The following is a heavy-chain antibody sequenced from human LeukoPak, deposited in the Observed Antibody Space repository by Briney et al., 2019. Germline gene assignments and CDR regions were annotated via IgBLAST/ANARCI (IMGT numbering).Heavy chain of an antibody. CDR1: GTSISSSAYY. CDR2: IYYSGTA. V-gene: IGHV4-39*01. Sequence: SETLSLTCTVSGTSISSSAYYWGWIRQVPGKGLECIGSIYYSGTAYYNPSLESRVTISEDTSRSRFSLMLTSVTAADTAVYYCARQASDYYYYYMDVWGQGTTVIVAS. CDR3: ARQASDYYYYYMDV. J-gene: IGHJ6*03.